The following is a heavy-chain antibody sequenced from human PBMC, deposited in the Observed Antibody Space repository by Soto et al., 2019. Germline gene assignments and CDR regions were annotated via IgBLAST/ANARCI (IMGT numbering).Heavy chain of an antibody. Sequence: GGSLRLSCAASGFTFSSYWMHWVRQAPGKGLVWVSRINSDGSSTSYADSVKGRFTISRDNAKNTLYLQMNSLRAEDTAVYYCARRTIFGVLGIDYWGQGTLVTVSS. CDR1: GFTFSSYW. J-gene: IGHJ4*02. V-gene: IGHV3-74*01. CDR2: INSDGSST. CDR3: ARRTIFGVLGIDY. D-gene: IGHD3-3*01.